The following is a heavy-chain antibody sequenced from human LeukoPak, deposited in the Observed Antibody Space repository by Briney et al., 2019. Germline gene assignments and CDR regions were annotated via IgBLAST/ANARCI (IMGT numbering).Heavy chain of an antibody. V-gene: IGHV3-23*01. CDR3: AKWGDYDILTGYYVSDF. J-gene: IGHJ4*02. Sequence: PWASLRLSCAASGFKCRNYAMSLVRGAPGKGLEWVSAITGSGDTTYYADSVKGRFTISRDNSKNTLYVEMNTLRAEDTAVYYCAKWGDYDILTGYYVSDFWGQGTLVTVSS. CDR2: ITGSGDTT. D-gene: IGHD3-9*01. CDR1: GFKCRNYA.